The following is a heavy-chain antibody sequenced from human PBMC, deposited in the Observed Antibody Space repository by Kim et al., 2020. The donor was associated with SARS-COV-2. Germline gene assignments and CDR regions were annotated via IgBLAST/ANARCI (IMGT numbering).Heavy chain of an antibody. CDR1: GGSFSGYY. CDR2: INYSGST. Sequence: SETLSLTCAVYGGSFSGYYWSWIRQPPGKGLEWIGEINYSGSTNYNPSLKSRVTISVDTSKNQFSLKLSSVTAADTAVYYCARGGGSSGWYGYDYYYGMDVWGQGTTVTVSS. V-gene: IGHV4-34*01. D-gene: IGHD6-19*01. J-gene: IGHJ6*02. CDR3: ARGGGSSGWYGYDYYYGMDV.